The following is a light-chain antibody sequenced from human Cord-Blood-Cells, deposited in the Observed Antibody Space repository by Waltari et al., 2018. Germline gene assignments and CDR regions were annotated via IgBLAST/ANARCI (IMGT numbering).Light chain of an antibody. Sequence: DIQMTQSPSSLSASVGDRVTITCRASQGISNSLAWYHQKPGKAPKLLLYAASRLESGVPSRFSGSGSGTDYTLTISSLQPEDFATYYCQQYYSTPPWTFGQGTKVEIK. V-gene: IGKV1-NL1*01. CDR2: AAS. CDR3: QQYYSTPPWT. J-gene: IGKJ1*01. CDR1: QGISNS.